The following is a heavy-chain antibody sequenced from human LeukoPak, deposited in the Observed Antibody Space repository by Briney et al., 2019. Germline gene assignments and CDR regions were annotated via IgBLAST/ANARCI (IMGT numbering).Heavy chain of an antibody. Sequence: SETLSLTCSVSGGSISTYYWNWIRQTPGKGLEWIGHISYGYTDYNPSLKSRVTISVDTSKNQFSLKLTSVTAADTAVYYCARDEAHSYGRYFDPSGQGALVIVSS. CDR1: GGSISTYY. V-gene: IGHV4-59*01. CDR3: ARDEAHSYGRYFDP. J-gene: IGHJ5*02. CDR2: ISYGYT. D-gene: IGHD5-18*01.